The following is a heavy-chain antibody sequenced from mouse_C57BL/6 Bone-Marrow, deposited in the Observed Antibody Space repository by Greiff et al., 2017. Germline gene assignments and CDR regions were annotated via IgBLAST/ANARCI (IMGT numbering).Heavy chain of an antibody. CDR3: ARPPPDSSGYSLKAY. J-gene: IGHJ3*01. V-gene: IGHV1-49*01. CDR2: FTMYSDAT. CDR1: YFAFMASA. D-gene: IGHD3-2*02. Sequence: LQESGAELVRPGSSVKLSCKDSYFAFMASAMPWVKQRPGHGLEWIGSFTMYSDATEYSEYFKGKAILTANTSSSTAYMELSSLTSEDSAVYKGARPPPDSSGYSLKAYWGQGTLVTVSA.